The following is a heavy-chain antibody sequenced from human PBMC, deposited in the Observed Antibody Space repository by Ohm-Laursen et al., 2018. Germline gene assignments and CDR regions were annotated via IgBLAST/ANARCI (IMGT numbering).Heavy chain of an antibody. J-gene: IGHJ4*02. CDR3: TTDRLAVAGPFDY. Sequence: GSLRLSCAASGFTFSNAWMTWVRQAPGKGLEWVGRVKSKTDGGTTDYAAPVKGRFTVSRDDSKNTLYLQMNSLKTEDTAVYYCTTDRLAVAGPFDYWGQGTLVTVSS. D-gene: IGHD6-19*01. CDR2: VKSKTDGGTT. V-gene: IGHV3-15*01. CDR1: GFTFSNAW.